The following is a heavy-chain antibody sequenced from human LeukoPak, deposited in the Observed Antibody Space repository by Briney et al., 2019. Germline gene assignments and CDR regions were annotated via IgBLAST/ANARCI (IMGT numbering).Heavy chain of an antibody. Sequence: GGSLRLSCAASGFTFSNYWMSWVRQAPGKGLEWVANIKQDGSEKYYVDSVKGRFTISRDNAKNSLYLQMNSLRAEDTAVYYCARGQSTPYSSSSYYFDYWGQGTLVTVSS. CDR1: GFTFSNYW. D-gene: IGHD6-6*01. CDR2: IKQDGSEK. CDR3: ARGQSTPYSSSSYYFDY. V-gene: IGHV3-7*01. J-gene: IGHJ4*02.